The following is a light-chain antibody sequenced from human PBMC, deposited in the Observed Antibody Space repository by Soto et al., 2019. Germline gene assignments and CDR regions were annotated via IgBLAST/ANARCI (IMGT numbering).Light chain of an antibody. Sequence: PLTLSPSSLSASDGHRVTITCQASQDIGQSLAWYQQEPGKAPKVLIYAASTLHSGVPSRFRGSGSGTDFTLTITSLQPEDLATYYCQQLNSYSPRLIVGGGGKV. V-gene: IGKV1-9*01. CDR3: QQLNSYSPRLI. J-gene: IGKJ4*01. CDR1: QDIGQS. CDR2: AAS.